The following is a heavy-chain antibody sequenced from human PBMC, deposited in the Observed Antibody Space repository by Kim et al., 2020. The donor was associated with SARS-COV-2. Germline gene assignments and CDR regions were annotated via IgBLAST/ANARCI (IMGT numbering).Heavy chain of an antibody. V-gene: IGHV3-33*01. Sequence: YNAASLKGRFTISRDNSRNTLYLQMNTLRVEDTAVYYCARDRDLDYYFDYWGQGTLVTVSS. J-gene: IGHJ4*02. D-gene: IGHD3-3*01. CDR3: ARDRDLDYYFDY.